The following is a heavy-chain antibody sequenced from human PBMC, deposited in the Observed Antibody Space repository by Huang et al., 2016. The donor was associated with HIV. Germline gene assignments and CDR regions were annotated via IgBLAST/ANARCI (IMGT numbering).Heavy chain of an antibody. J-gene: IGHJ3*02. CDR1: GFKFSHYW. Sequence: EEHLVESGGGFVQLGWSLRLSCEASGFKFSHYWMQWVRQAPGMGLRCVSSIKMEWRTTVYAEAVEGRFTIVGDNARNTLYLPWSRLTAEDTAIYYGARAGGFEIWGQGTVVTVSS. D-gene: IGHD2-15*01. CDR2: IKMEWRTT. V-gene: IGHV3-74*01. CDR3: ARAGGFEI.